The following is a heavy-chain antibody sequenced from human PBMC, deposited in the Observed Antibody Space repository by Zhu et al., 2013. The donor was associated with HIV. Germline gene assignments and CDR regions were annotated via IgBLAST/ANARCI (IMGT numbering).Heavy chain of an antibody. V-gene: IGHV1-69*01. D-gene: IGHD3-22*01. J-gene: IGHJ4*02. CDR3: ARDHNSGYYSYFDY. CDR2: IIPMFGTA. Sequence: QVQLVQSGAEVKKPGSSVRVSCKASGGTFSNYAVSWVRQAPGQGLEWMGGIIPMFGTANYAQKFQGRVTITADESTSTAYMQLSSLRSEDTAVYYCARDHNSGYYSYFDYWGQGTLVTVSS. CDR1: GGTFSNYA.